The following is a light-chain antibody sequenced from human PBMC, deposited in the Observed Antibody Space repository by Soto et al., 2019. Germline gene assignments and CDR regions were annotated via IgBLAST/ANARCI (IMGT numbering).Light chain of an antibody. Sequence: QSVLTQPRSVSGSPGQSVTISCTGTSSDVGRYNYVSWYQHHPGKAPKRMIYGVNERPSGVPDRFSGSESGNTASLTISGLQAEDEADYHCCSYAGSYILVFGGGTKVTVL. CDR2: GVN. V-gene: IGLV2-11*01. CDR3: CSYAGSYILV. J-gene: IGLJ3*02. CDR1: SSDVGRYNY.